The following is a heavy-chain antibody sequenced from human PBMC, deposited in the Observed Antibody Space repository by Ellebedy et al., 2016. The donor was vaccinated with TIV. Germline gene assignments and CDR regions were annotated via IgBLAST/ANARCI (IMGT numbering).Heavy chain of an antibody. CDR2: ITSSNYI. V-gene: IGHV3-69-1*01. CDR1: GFTVSSNY. D-gene: IGHD6-13*01. CDR3: TGHPSSNWFTY. J-gene: IGHJ4*02. Sequence: GGSLRLSCAASGFTVSSNYMSWVRQAPGKGLEWVSSITSSNYIYYADSMKGRFTISKDNAKNSLYLQMNSLRAEDSALYYCTGHPSSNWFTYWGQGTLVTVSS.